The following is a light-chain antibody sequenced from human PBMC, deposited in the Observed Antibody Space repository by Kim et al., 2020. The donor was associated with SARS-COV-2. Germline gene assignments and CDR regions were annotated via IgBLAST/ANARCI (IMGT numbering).Light chain of an antibody. J-gene: IGLJ3*02. V-gene: IGLV1-40*01. Sequence: QSVLTQPPSVSGAAGQRVTISCTGSSSNLGAGYDVHWYRQLPGTAPKLLIYVNDNRPSGVPDRFSGSKSGTSASLAITGLQAEDEADYYCQSYDTRLNIWVFGGGTQLTVL. CDR3: QSYDTRLNIWV. CDR1: SSNLGAGYD. CDR2: VND.